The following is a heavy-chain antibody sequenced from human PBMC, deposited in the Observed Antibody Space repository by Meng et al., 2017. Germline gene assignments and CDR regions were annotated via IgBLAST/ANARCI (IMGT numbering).Heavy chain of an antibody. J-gene: IGHJ4*02. Sequence: QVQLQQSGPGLVKPSQTLSLTCAIPGDSVSSNSAAWNWIRQSQSRGLEWLGRTYYRSKWYSYYAVSVKSRITIKPDTSKNQFSLQLTSVPPEDTAVYYCARGGGGRGLDYWGQGTLVTVSS. CDR3: ARGGGGRGLDY. CDR2: TYYRSKWYS. V-gene: IGHV6-1*01. CDR1: GDSVSSNSAA. D-gene: IGHD3-10*01.